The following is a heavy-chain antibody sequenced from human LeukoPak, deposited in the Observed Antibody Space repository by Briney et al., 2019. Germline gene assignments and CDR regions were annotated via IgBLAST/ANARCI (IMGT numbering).Heavy chain of an antibody. D-gene: IGHD3-22*01. CDR3: VRSAFHAGSGNYYDY. CDR1: GFTFSNYW. V-gene: IGHV3-74*03. Sequence: GGSLRLSCAASGFTFSNYWIHWVRQAPGEGLVWVSRIDNAGSITTYADSVKGRFTISRDNAENTLYLQMNSLRVEDTAVYYCVRSAFHAGSGNYYDYWGQGTLVTVSS. J-gene: IGHJ4*02. CDR2: IDNAGSIT.